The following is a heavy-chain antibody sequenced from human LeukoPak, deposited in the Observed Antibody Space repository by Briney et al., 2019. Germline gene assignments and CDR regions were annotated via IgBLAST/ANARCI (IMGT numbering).Heavy chain of an antibody. V-gene: IGHV4-4*08. D-gene: IGHD3-22*01. CDR2: IYPNDST. CDR1: GGSIFSYY. Sequence: SETLSLTCTVSGGSIFSYYWNWIRQSPGKGLEWIGYIYPNDSTCFNPSLGSRGAISIDTSRNQFSLRLMSVTAADTAIYYCARRRYYDSSRYYPVSGYFDLWGRGTLVIVSS. CDR3: ARRRYYDSSRYYPVSGYFDL. J-gene: IGHJ2*01.